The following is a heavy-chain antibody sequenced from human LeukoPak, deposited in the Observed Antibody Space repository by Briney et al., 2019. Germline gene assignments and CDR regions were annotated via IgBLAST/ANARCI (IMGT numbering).Heavy chain of an antibody. V-gene: IGHV3-21*01. D-gene: IGHD6-6*01. CDR3: ARGSGGQQLIRGYYYMDV. J-gene: IGHJ6*03. Sequence: GGSLRLSCAASGFTFSSYSMNWVRQAPGKGLEWVSSISSTSSYIYYADSVKGRFTISTDNAKNSLYLQMSGLRAEDTAVYYCARGSGGQQLIRGYYYMDVWGKGTTVTVSS. CDR1: GFTFSSYS. CDR2: ISSTSSYI.